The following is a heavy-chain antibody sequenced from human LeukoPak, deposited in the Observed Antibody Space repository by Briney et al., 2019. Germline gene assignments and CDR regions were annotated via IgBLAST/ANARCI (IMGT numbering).Heavy chain of an antibody. CDR1: GGSMSSFY. CDR3: ARVRAYDSNTPRAFDI. D-gene: IGHD3-22*01. CDR2: ISYTGST. V-gene: IGHV4-59*01. Sequence: SETLSLTCTVSGGSMSSFYWSWIRQPPGKGLEWIAYISYTGSTNYNSSLKSRVTISVDTSNNQFSLRLSSVAAADTAVYYCARVRAYDSNTPRAFDIWGQGTMVTVSS. J-gene: IGHJ3*02.